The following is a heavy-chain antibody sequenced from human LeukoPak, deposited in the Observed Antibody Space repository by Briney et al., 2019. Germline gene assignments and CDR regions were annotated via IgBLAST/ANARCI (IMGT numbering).Heavy chain of an antibody. J-gene: IGHJ4*02. CDR3: AKDHESYYYDSSGYYTPDY. Sequence: GRSLRLSCAASGFTFSSYGMHWVRQAPGKGLEWVAVISYDGSNKYYADSVKGRFTISRDNSKNTLYLQLNSLRAEDTAVYYCAKDHESYYYDSSGYYTPDYWGQGTLVTVSS. CDR1: GFTFSSYG. CDR2: ISYDGSNK. D-gene: IGHD3-22*01. V-gene: IGHV3-30*18.